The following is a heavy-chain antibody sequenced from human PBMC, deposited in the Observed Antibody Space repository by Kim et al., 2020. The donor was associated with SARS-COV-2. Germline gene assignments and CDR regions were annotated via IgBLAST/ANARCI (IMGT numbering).Heavy chain of an antibody. J-gene: IGHJ5*02. V-gene: IGHV4-39*01. CDR3: ARQYSSSEGWFDP. CDR2: IYYSGST. CDR1: GGSISSSSYY. D-gene: IGHD6-13*01. Sequence: SETLSLTCTVSGGSISSSSYYWGWIRQPPGKGLEWIGSIYYSGSTYYNPSLKSRVTISVDTSKNQFSLKLSSVTAADTAVYYCARQYSSSEGWFDPWGQGTLVTVSS.